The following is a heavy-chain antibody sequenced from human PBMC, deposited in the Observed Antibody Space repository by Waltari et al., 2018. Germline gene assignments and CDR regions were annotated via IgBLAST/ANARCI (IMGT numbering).Heavy chain of an antibody. CDR3: ARDLYTIFGVVHDY. V-gene: IGHV3-7*01. CDR2: IKQDGSEK. Sequence: EVQLVESGGGLVQPGGSLRLSCAASGFTFSSYWMSWVRQAPGKGLAWVANIKQDGSEKYYVDSVKDRFTISRDNAKNSLYLQMNSLRAEDTAVYYCARDLYTIFGVVHDYWGQGTLVTVSS. J-gene: IGHJ4*02. D-gene: IGHD3-3*01. CDR1: GFTFSSYW.